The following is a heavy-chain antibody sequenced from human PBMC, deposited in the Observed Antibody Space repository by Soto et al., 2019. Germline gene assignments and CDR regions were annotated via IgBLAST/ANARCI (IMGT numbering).Heavy chain of an antibody. CDR3: ARDRLGNHYYNGMDV. CDR2: IYYTGIT. V-gene: IGHV4-31*02. D-gene: IGHD3-10*01. Sequence: WTWIRQHPVKGLEWIGNIYYTGITNYNESLKSRLIISVDRSENYFSLKLSYVTAADTAVYYCARDRLGNHYYNGMDVWGQGTTVTVSS. J-gene: IGHJ6*02.